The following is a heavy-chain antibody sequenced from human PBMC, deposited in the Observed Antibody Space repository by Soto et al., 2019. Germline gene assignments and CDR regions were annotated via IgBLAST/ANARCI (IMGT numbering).Heavy chain of an antibody. CDR1: GFIVSNAW. J-gene: IGHJ4*02. Sequence: VQLVESGGGLVEPGGSLRLSCAASGFIVSNAWMSWVRQAPGKGLELVGRIKKNADGGTTDYAAPVEGRFTISRDDSKNTLFLQMNSLRPEDIGVYYCTTNPVGYGYFDCWGQGTLVTVSS. CDR2: IKKNADGGTT. V-gene: IGHV3-15*01. CDR3: TTNPVGYGYFDC. D-gene: IGHD1-26*01.